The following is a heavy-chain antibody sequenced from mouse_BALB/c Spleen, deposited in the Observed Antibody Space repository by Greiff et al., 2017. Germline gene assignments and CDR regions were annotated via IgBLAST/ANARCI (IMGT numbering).Heavy chain of an antibody. Sequence: QVHVKQSGAELVRPGTSVKISCKASGYAFTHYWLGWVKQRPGHGLEWIGDIYPGSGNTYYNEKFKGKATLTADKSSSTAYMQLSSLTSEDSAVYFCARSTTVVPSWYFDVWGAGTTVTVSS. V-gene: IGHV1-63*01. CDR3: ARSTTVVPSWYFDV. D-gene: IGHD1-1*01. CDR1: GYAFTHYW. J-gene: IGHJ1*01. CDR2: IYPGSGNT.